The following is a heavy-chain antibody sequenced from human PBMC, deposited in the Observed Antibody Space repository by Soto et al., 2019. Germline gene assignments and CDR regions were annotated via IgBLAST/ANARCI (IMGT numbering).Heavy chain of an antibody. J-gene: IGHJ5*02. D-gene: IGHD3-16*01. Sequence: GSLRLSCAASGFTFGSFEMNWIRQAPGKGLEWLAYISSTGKTIHYADSVKGRFTISRDNAHNSLFLQMNSLRAEDTAVYYCARDLRAGSTKGGTFDPWGQGTLVTVSS. V-gene: IGHV3-48*03. CDR2: ISSTGKTI. CDR3: ARDLRAGSTKGGTFDP. CDR1: GFTFGSFE.